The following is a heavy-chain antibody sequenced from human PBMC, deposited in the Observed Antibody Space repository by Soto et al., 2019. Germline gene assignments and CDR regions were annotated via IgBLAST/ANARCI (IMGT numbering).Heavy chain of an antibody. CDR1: GYTFTGHY. CDR2: IGPESGAT. V-gene: IGHV1-2*02. D-gene: IGHD5-12*01. J-gene: IGHJ4*02. CDR3: GRGRSGQIVVFY. Sequence: EVSVKVSCKASGYTFTGHYIHWVRQAPEQGPEWMGEIGPESGATRYAQKFQGRVTMTRDMSITTVYMELNNLSPDDTAVYYCGRGRSGQIVVFYWGQGTPVTVSS.